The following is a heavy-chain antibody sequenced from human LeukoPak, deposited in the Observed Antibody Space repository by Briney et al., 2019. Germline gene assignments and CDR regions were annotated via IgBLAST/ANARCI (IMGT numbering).Heavy chain of an antibody. CDR1: GYTFTSYG. D-gene: IGHD4-17*01. J-gene: IGHJ5*02. CDR3: ARVVTTVKSNWFDP. V-gene: IGHV1-18*01. CDR2: ISAYNGNT. Sequence: ASVKVSCKASGYTFTSYGISWVRQAPGQGLEWMGWISAYNGNTNYAQKLQGRVTMTTDTSTSTAYMELRSLRSDDTAVYYCARVVTTVKSNWFDPWGQGTLVTVSS.